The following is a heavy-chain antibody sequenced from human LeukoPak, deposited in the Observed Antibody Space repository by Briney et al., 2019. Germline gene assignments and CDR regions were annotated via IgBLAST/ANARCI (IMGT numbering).Heavy chain of an antibody. D-gene: IGHD1-26*01. J-gene: IGHJ4*02. Sequence: PGGSLRLSCAASGFTFSGYWMHWVRQAPGKGLVRVARSNSDGSSTSYADSVKGRFTISRDNAKNTLYLQMNSLRAEDTALYYCARGGSYPFDYWGQGTLVTVSS. V-gene: IGHV3-74*01. CDR1: GFTFSGYW. CDR3: ARGGSYPFDY. CDR2: SNSDGSST.